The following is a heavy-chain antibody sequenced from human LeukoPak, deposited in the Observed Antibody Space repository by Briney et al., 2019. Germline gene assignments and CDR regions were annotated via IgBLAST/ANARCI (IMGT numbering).Heavy chain of an antibody. CDR3: ARGRRDGYNLGY. Sequence: PGGSLRLSCAASGFNVTTNYMSWVRQAPGKGLEWVSVIYSCGTTYYADSVKGRFTISRDISKNTLSLQMNSLRAEDTAVYYCARGRRDGYNLGYWGQGTLVAVSS. V-gene: IGHV3-53*01. CDR1: GFNVTTNY. J-gene: IGHJ4*02. CDR2: IYSCGTT. D-gene: IGHD5-24*01.